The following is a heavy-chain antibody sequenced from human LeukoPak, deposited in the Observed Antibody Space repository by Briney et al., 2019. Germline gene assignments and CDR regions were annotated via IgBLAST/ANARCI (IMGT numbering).Heavy chain of an antibody. CDR1: GFTFGNAW. CDR3: TTDPPVRSYYYYMDV. V-gene: IGHV3-15*01. CDR2: IKSKTDGGTT. J-gene: IGHJ6*03. Sequence: GGSLRLSCAASGFTFGNAWMSWVRQAPGKGLEWVGRIKSKTDGGTTDYAAPVKGRFTISRDDSKNTLYLQMNSLKTEDTAVYYCTTDPPVRSYYYYMDVWGKGTTVTVSS.